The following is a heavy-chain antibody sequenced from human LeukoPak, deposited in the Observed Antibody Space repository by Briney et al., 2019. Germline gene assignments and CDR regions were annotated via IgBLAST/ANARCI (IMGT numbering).Heavy chain of an antibody. Sequence: EGSLRLSCAASGFTFSSYSMNWVRQAPGKGLEWVSYISSSSSTIYYADSVKGRFTISRDNAKNSLYLQMNSLRAEDTAVYYCARDRNDFWSGSWFDPWGQGTLVTVSS. V-gene: IGHV3-48*04. J-gene: IGHJ5*02. D-gene: IGHD3-3*01. CDR3: ARDRNDFWSGSWFDP. CDR1: GFTFSSYS. CDR2: ISSSSSTI.